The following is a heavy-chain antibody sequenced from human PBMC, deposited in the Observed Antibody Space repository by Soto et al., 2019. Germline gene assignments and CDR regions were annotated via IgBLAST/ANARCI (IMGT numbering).Heavy chain of an antibody. Sequence: LRLSCAASGFTFSSYAMSWVRQAPGKGLEWVSAISGSGGSTYYADSVKGRFTISRDNSKNTLYLQMNSLRAEDTAVYYCAKVAARPRGGSSDYWGQGTLVTVSS. V-gene: IGHV3-23*01. J-gene: IGHJ4*02. CDR1: GFTFSSYA. D-gene: IGHD6-6*01. CDR2: ISGSGGST. CDR3: AKVAARPRGGSSDY.